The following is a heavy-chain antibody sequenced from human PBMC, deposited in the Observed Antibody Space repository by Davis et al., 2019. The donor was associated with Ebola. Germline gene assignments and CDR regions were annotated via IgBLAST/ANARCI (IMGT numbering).Heavy chain of an antibody. J-gene: IGHJ4*02. CDR2: ISWNSVIV. D-gene: IGHD6-19*01. CDR3: AKDIGRRSVAGTLDY. V-gene: IGHV3-9*01. Sequence: SLKISCAAAGFTFDASAMHWVRQAPGKGLEWVSYISWNSVIVAYADSVKGRFTISRDNAKNSLYLQMDGLRSEDTALYYCAKDIGRRSVAGTLDYWGRGSLVTVSS. CDR1: GFTFDASA.